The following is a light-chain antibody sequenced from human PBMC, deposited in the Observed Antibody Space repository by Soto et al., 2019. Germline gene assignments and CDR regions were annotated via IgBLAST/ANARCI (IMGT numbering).Light chain of an antibody. J-gene: IGLJ1*01. CDR2: EVT. CDR3: CSYAGSSTYV. V-gene: IGLV2-23*02. CDR1: SSDVGTYNL. Sequence: QSALAQPASVSGSPEQSITISCTGTSSDVGTYNLVSWYQQHPGKAPKLIIYEVTERPSGVSNRFSGSKFGNTASLTISGLLPEDEADYYCCSYAGSSTYVFGTGTKVTVL.